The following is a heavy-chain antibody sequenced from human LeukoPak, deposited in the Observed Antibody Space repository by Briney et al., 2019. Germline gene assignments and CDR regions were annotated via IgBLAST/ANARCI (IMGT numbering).Heavy chain of an antibody. V-gene: IGHV3-30*03. D-gene: IGHD6-19*01. J-gene: IGHJ4*02. CDR2: ISYDGSNK. CDR1: GFTFRKYG. Sequence: GRSLRLSCAASGFTFRKYGMHWVRQAPGKGLEWVALISYDGSNKYYADSVKGRFTISRDNSKNTVYLQMNSLRAEDTAVYYCAMDLSHGWALDCWGQGTLVTVSS. CDR3: AMDLSHGWALDC.